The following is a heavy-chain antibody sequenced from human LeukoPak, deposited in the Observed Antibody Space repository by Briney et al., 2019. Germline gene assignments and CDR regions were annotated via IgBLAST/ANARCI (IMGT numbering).Heavy chain of an antibody. Sequence: GGSLRLSCAASGFIVSESCMAWVRQAPGKGLEWVSVIYKDDSPHYADSAKGRFTISRDSSKNALYLQMNSLRAEDTAVYYCATRYFYIGSRYYYGYFFDYWGQGTLVTVSS. V-gene: IGHV3-53*01. D-gene: IGHD3-22*01. CDR2: IYKDDSP. CDR3: ATRYFYIGSRYYYGYFFDY. CDR1: GFIVSESC. J-gene: IGHJ4*02.